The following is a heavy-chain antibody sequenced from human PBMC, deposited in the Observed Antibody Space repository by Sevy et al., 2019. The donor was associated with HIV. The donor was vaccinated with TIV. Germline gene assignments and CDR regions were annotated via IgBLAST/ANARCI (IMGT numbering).Heavy chain of an antibody. CDR1: GFTFSNYW. Sequence: GGSLRLSCAASGFTFSNYWMNWVRQAPGKGLEWVANIKQGGNEKYYVDSVKGRFTLSRDNAKNSVSLQMNSLRAEDTAVYYCARGGPLLDAALIPWGMDVWGQGTTVTVSS. CDR2: IKQGGNEK. V-gene: IGHV3-7*01. D-gene: IGHD5-18*01. CDR3: ARGGPLLDAALIPWGMDV. J-gene: IGHJ6*02.